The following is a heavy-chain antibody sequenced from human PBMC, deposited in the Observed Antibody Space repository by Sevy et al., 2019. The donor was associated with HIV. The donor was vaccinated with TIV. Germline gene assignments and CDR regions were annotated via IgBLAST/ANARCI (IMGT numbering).Heavy chain of an antibody. CDR2: IYRSGST. D-gene: IGHD5-18*01. Sequence: SETLSLTCAVSGYSISSGYYWGWIRQPPGKGLEWTGSIYRSGSTYYNPSLKSRVTISVDTSKNQFSLKLSSVTAADTAVYYCARVVPIQRSGAFDIWGQGTMVTVSS. J-gene: IGHJ3*02. V-gene: IGHV4-38-2*01. CDR3: ARVVPIQRSGAFDI. CDR1: GYSISSGYY.